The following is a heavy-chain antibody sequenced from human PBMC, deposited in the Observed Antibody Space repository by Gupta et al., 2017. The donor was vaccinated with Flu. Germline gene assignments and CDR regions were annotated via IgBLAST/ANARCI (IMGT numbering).Heavy chain of an antibody. J-gene: IGHJ6*02. V-gene: IGHV3-23*01. Sequence: LEWVAALSRAGGSTYYADSVKGRFTISRDNSKNTLSLQMNSLRAEDTALYYCAKDQGGSWGYGMDVWGQGTTVIVSS. D-gene: IGHD3-10*01. CDR2: LSRAGGST. CDR3: AKDQGGSWGYGMDV.